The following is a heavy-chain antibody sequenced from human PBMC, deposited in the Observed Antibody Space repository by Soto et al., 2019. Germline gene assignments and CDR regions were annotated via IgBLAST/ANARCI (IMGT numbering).Heavy chain of an antibody. CDR1: GFTFSSYA. J-gene: IGHJ4*02. Sequence: PGGSLRLSCAASGFTFSSYAMSWVRQAPGKGLEWVSAISGSGGSTYYADSVKGRFTISRDNSKNTLYLQMNGLRAEDTAVYYCAKAGYCSGGSCYGTFDYWGQGTLVTVSS. CDR2: ISGSGGST. D-gene: IGHD2-15*01. V-gene: IGHV3-23*01. CDR3: AKAGYCSGGSCYGTFDY.